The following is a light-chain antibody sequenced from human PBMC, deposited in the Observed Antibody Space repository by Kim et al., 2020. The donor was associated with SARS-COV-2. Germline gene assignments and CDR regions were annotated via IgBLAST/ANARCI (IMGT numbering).Light chain of an antibody. V-gene: IGKV3D-20*01. CDR2: DAS. CDR1: QSVTSSS. Sequence: EIVLTQSPATLSLSPGERATLSCGASQSVTSSSLAWYQQKPGLAPRLLIYDASSRATGIPDRFSSTGSGTDFTLTISRLEPEDFAVYYCQQYGSSLPITFGQGTRLEIK. J-gene: IGKJ5*01. CDR3: QQYGSSLPIT.